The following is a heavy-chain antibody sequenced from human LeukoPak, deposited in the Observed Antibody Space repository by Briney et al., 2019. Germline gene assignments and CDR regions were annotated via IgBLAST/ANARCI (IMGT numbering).Heavy chain of an antibody. Sequence: PGGSLRLSCTASGFTFGDYAMSWVRQAPGKGLQWVGFIRSKAYGGTTEYAASVKGRFTISRDDSKSLAYLQMNSLKTEDTAVYYCTRGSPDNYGDYEWFDPWGQGTLVTVSS. CDR2: IRSKAYGGTT. CDR3: TRGSPDNYGDYEWFDP. D-gene: IGHD4-17*01. J-gene: IGHJ5*02. V-gene: IGHV3-49*04. CDR1: GFTFGDYA.